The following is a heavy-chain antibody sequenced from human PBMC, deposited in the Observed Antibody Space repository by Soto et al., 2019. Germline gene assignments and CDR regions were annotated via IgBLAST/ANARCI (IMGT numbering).Heavy chain of an antibody. CDR1: GFSLSTHGVG. CDR2: IYWDDDK. D-gene: IGHD2-15*01. J-gene: IGHJ5*01. Sequence: QITLKESGPTLVKPTQTLTLTCTFSGFSLSTHGVGVGWVRQPAGKALEWLALIYWDDDKRYSASLNSRLTITKDTSKNQVVLTMTNMDPVDTATYYCAHAMLYCNCGSCSTWFDSWGQGTLVTVSS. CDR3: AHAMLYCNCGSCSTWFDS. V-gene: IGHV2-5*02.